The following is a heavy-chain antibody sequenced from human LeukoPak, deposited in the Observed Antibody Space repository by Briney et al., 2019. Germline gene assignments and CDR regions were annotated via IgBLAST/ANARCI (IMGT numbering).Heavy chain of an antibody. Sequence: PGGSLRLSCAASGFTFSSYAMSWVRQAPGKGLEWVSAINGSGGSTYYADSVKGRFTISRDNSKNTLYLQMNSLRAEDTAVYYCAKDRVRLLDYYDSSGYGMDVWGQGTTVTVSS. CDR2: INGSGGST. D-gene: IGHD3-22*01. CDR3: AKDRVRLLDYYDSSGYGMDV. J-gene: IGHJ6*02. V-gene: IGHV3-23*01. CDR1: GFTFSSYA.